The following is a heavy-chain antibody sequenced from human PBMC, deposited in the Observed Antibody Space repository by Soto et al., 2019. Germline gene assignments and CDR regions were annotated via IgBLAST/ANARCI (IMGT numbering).Heavy chain of an antibody. CDR3: ARVGYSRGNYYGMDV. D-gene: IGHD6-13*01. CDR1: GFTFSSYA. V-gene: IGHV3-30-3*01. Sequence: GGSLRLSCAASGFTFSSYAMHWVRQAPGKGLEWVAVISYDGSNKYYADSVKGRFTISRDNSKNTLYLQMNSLRAEDTAVYYCARVGYSRGNYYGMDVWCQGTTGTVSS. CDR2: ISYDGSNK. J-gene: IGHJ6*02.